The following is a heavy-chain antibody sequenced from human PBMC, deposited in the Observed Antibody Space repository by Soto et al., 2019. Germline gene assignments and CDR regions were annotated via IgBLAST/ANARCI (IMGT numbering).Heavy chain of an antibody. CDR3: ARHLGKDNWFDP. J-gene: IGHJ5*02. V-gene: IGHV4-59*08. CDR1: GGSISSYY. Sequence: SETLSLTWTVSGGSISSYYWSWIRQPPGKGLEWIGYIYYSGSTNYNPSLKSRVTISVDTSKNQFSLKLSSVTAADTAVYYCARHLGKDNWFDPWGQGTLVTVSS. CDR2: IYYSGST.